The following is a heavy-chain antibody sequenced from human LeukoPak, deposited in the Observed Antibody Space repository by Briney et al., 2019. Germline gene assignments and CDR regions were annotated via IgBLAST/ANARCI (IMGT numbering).Heavy chain of an antibody. CDR1: GGSISSYY. V-gene: IGHV4-59*12. CDR2: IYYNGGT. J-gene: IGHJ4*02. Sequence: SETLSLTCTVSGGSISSYYWSWIRQPPGKGLEWIGTIYYNGGTYYSPSLKSRLTISVDTSKNQFSLKLNSVTAADTAVYYCARVSSSWPHYYFDYWGQGALVTVSS. D-gene: IGHD6-13*01. CDR3: ARVSSSWPHYYFDY.